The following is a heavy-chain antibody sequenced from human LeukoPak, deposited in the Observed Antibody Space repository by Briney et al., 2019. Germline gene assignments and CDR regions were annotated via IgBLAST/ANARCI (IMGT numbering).Heavy chain of an antibody. D-gene: IGHD2-2*01. V-gene: IGHV3-9*01. Sequence: PGGSLRLSYAASGFTFDDYAMHWVRQAPGKGLEWVSGINWNSGSIGYADSVKGRFTISRDNAKNSLYLQMNSLRVEDTALYYCAKSYCISTSCYFLFDYWGQGTLVTVSS. CDR1: GFTFDDYA. CDR2: INWNSGSI. J-gene: IGHJ4*02. CDR3: AKSYCISTSCYFLFDY.